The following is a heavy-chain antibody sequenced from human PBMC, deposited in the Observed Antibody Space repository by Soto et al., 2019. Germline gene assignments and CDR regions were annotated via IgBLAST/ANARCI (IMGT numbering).Heavy chain of an antibody. V-gene: IGHV4-4*02. D-gene: IGHD3-3*01. CDR3: ARAPYYDFWSGYPND. Sequence: QVQLQESGPGLVKPSGTLSLTCAVSSGSISSSNWWSWVRQPPGKGLEWIGEIYHSGSTNYNPSLKSRVTISVDKSKNQFPLKLSSVTAADTAVYYCARAPYYDFWSGYPNDWGQGTLVTVSS. CDR2: IYHSGST. J-gene: IGHJ4*02. CDR1: SGSISSSNW.